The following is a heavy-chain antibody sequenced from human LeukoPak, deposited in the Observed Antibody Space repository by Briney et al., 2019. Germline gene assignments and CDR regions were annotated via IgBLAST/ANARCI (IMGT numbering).Heavy chain of an antibody. Sequence: ASVKVSCKASGYTFTGYYMHWVRQAPGQGLEWMGRIIPILGIANYAQKFQGRVTITADKSTSTAYMELSSLRSEDTAVYYCATPKAPDLYSGYDGYFDYWGQGTLVTVSS. CDR2: IIPILGIA. CDR1: GYTFTGYY. V-gene: IGHV1-69*02. CDR3: ATPKAPDLYSGYDGYFDY. J-gene: IGHJ4*02. D-gene: IGHD5-12*01.